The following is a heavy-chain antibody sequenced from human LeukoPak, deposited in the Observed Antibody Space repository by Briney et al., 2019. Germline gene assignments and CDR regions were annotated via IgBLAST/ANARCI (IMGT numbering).Heavy chain of an antibody. D-gene: IGHD3-10*01. CDR2: INSNGVST. Sequence: GGSLRLSCAASGFTFSSYAMHWVRQAPGRGLEYVSAINSNGVSTYYANSVKGRFTISRDNSKNTLYLQMGSLRAEDLALYYCARDFADASGNYCLDYWGQGTLVTVSS. CDR1: GFTFSSYA. J-gene: IGHJ4*02. CDR3: ARDFADASGNYCLDY. V-gene: IGHV3-64*01.